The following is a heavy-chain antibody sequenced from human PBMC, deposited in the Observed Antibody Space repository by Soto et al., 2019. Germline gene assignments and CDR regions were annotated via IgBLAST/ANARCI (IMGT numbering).Heavy chain of an antibody. J-gene: IGHJ6*02. CDR2: IYSGGST. CDR3: ARGAMAPYYYYGMDV. CDR1: GFTVSSNY. Sequence: GGSLRLSCAASGFTVSSNYMSWVRQAPGKGLEWVSVIYSGGSTYYADSVKGRFTISRDNSKNTLYLQMNSLRAEDTAVYYCARGAMAPYYYYGMDVWGQGTTVTVSS. D-gene: IGHD5-18*01. V-gene: IGHV3-53*01.